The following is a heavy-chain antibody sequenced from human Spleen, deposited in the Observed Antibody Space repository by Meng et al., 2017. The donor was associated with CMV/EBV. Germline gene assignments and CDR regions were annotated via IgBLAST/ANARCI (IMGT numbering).Heavy chain of an antibody. V-gene: IGHV3-23*01. D-gene: IGHD3-10*01. J-gene: IGHJ5*02. CDR2: ISGSGGST. CDR1: GFTVSSSG. Sequence: GGSLRLSCAASGFTVSSSGIYMSWVRQAPGKGLEWVSAISGSGGSTYYADSVKGRFTISRDNSKNTLYLQMNSLRGEDTAVYYCAKAPTEGRWCDPWGQGTLVTVSS. CDR3: AKAPTEGRWCDP.